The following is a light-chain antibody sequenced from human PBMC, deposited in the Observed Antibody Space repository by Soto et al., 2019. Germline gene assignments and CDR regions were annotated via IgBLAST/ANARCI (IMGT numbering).Light chain of an antibody. CDR2: AAS. CDR3: QQYVT. CDR1: QSVSSSY. Sequence: EIVLTQSPGTLSLSPGERATLSCRASQSVSSSYLAWYQQKPGQAPRLLIYAASSRATGIPDRFSGSGSGTDFTLTISRLEPEDFAVYYCQQYVTFGQGTKVEIK. J-gene: IGKJ1*01. V-gene: IGKV3-20*01.